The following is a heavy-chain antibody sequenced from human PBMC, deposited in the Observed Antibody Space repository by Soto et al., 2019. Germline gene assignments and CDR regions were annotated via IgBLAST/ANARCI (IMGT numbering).Heavy chain of an antibody. Sequence: ASVKVSCKASGYTFTSYYMHWVRQAPGQGLEWMGIINPSGGSTSYAQKFQGRVTMTRDTSTSTVYMELSSLRSEDTAVYYCARPVVAATWYYYGMDVWGQGTTVTVSS. D-gene: IGHD2-15*01. CDR3: ARPVVAATWYYYGMDV. J-gene: IGHJ6*02. V-gene: IGHV1-46*01. CDR1: GYTFTSYY. CDR2: INPSGGST.